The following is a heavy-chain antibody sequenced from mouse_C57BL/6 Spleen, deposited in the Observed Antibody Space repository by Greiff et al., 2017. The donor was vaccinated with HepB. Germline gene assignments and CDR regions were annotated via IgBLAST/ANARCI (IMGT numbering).Heavy chain of an antibody. CDR1: GFTFSSYA. CDR3: AREKLGQGFDY. V-gene: IGHV5-4*01. CDR2: ISDGGSYT. J-gene: IGHJ2*01. D-gene: IGHD4-1*01. Sequence: EVQLVESGGGLVKPGGSLKLSCAASGFTFSSYAMSWVRQTPEKRLEWVATISDGGSYTYYPDNVKGRFTISRDNAKNNLYLQMSHLKSEDTAMYYCAREKLGQGFDYWGQGTTLTVSS.